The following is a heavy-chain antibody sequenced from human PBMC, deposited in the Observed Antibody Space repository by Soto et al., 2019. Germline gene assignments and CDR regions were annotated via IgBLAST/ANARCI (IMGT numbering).Heavy chain of an antibody. D-gene: IGHD2-2*01. CDR1: GGSFSGYY. Sequence: QVQLQQWGAGLLKPSETLSLTCAVYGGSFSGYYWSWIRQPPGKGLEWIGEINHSGSTNYNPSLKSRVTISVDTSKNQFSLKLSSVTAADTAVYYCARERDIVVVPAAIDGMDVWGQGTTVTVSS. CDR3: ARERDIVVVPAAIDGMDV. J-gene: IGHJ6*02. V-gene: IGHV4-34*01. CDR2: INHSGST.